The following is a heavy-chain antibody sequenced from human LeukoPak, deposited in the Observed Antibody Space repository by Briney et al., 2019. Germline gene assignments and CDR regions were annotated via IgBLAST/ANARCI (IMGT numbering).Heavy chain of an antibody. V-gene: IGHV3-30*02. D-gene: IGHD1-1*01. J-gene: IGHJ6*03. CDR2: IRYDESNK. CDR3: AKVGTPGWSPNYYYYMDV. CDR1: GFTFSSYG. Sequence: GGSLRLSCAASGFTFSSYGMHWVRQAPGKGLEWVAFIRYDESNKYYADSVKGRFTISRDNSKNTLYLQMNSLRAEDTAVYYCAKVGTPGWSPNYYYYMDVWGKGTTVTVSS.